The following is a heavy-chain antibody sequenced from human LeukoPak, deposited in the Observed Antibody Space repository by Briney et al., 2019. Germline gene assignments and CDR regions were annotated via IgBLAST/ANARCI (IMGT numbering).Heavy chain of an antibody. CDR1: GFTFSSCA. CDR3: AKSRYSSGWYGDDY. CDR2: ISGSGGST. D-gene: IGHD6-19*01. Sequence: PGGSLRLSCAASGFTFSSCAMSWVRQAPGKGLEWVSAISGSGGSTYYADSVKGRFTISRDNSKNTLYLQMNSLRAEDTAVYYCAKSRYSSGWYGDDYWGQGTLVTVSS. V-gene: IGHV3-23*01. J-gene: IGHJ4*02.